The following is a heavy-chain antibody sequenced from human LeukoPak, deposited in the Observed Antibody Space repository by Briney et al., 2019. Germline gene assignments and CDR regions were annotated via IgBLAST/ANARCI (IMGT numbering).Heavy chain of an antibody. CDR2: IYYSGST. CDR1: GGSISSDDYY. V-gene: IGHV4-30-4*08. J-gene: IGHJ6*03. D-gene: IGHD2-2*01. Sequence: SETLSLTCTVSGGSISSDDYYWSWIRQPPGKGLEWIGYIYYSGSTYYNPSLKSRVTISVDTSKNQFSLKLSSVTAADTAVYYCARIIVVVPAAKYYYYMDVRGKGTTVTVSS. CDR3: ARIIVVVPAAKYYYYMDV.